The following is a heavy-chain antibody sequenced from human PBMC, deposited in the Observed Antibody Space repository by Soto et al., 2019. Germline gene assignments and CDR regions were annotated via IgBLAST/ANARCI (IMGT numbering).Heavy chain of an antibody. CDR3: GRQLYSSGWYFFDY. CDR1: GGTFSSYA. Sequence: ASVKVSCKASGGTFSSYAISWVRQAPGQGLEWMGIIIPSGVSTSYAQKFQGRVTMTRDTSTSTVYMELSSLRSEDTAVYYCGRQLYSSGWYFFDYWGQGTLVTVSS. J-gene: IGHJ4*02. CDR2: IIPSGVST. V-gene: IGHV1-46*01. D-gene: IGHD6-19*01.